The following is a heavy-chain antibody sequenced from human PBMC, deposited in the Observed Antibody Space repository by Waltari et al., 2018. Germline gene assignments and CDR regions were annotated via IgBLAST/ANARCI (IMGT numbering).Heavy chain of an antibody. V-gene: IGHV4-39*07. CDR2: IYHSGST. J-gene: IGHJ5*02. CDR1: GGSISSSSYY. Sequence: QLQLQESGPGLVKPSETLSLTCTVSGGSISSSSYYWGWIRQPPGKGLEWIGSIYHSGSTYYNPSLKSRVTISVDTSKNQFSLKLSSVTAADTAVYYCARDDSRGGSSSGGWFDPWGQGTLVTVSS. D-gene: IGHD6-6*01. CDR3: ARDDSRGGSSSGGWFDP.